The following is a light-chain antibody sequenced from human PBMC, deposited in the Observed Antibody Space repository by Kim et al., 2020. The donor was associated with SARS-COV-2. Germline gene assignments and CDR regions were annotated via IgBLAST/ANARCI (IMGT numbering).Light chain of an antibody. V-gene: IGKV1-39*01. J-gene: IGKJ2*01. CDR1: QTIITY. CDR3: QQSYDTPQYT. Sequence: DIQMTQSPSFLSASVGDRVTITCRASQTIITYLNWYQQKPGKAPKLLIYGASSLQSGVPSRFSGSGSGTDFTLTISSLQPEDFATYYCQQSYDTPQYTFGQGTKLEI. CDR2: GAS.